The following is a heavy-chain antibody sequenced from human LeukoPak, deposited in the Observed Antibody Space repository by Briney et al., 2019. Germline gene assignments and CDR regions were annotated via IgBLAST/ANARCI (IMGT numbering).Heavy chain of an antibody. D-gene: IGHD6-13*01. V-gene: IGHV3-23*01. CDR1: GFTFSSYA. Sequence: GGSLRLSCAASGFTFSSYAMSWVRQAPGKGLEWVSAISGSGGSTYYADSVKGRFTISRDNSKNTLYLQLNSLRAEDTAVYYCAKDRGSSSWYPSNYYFDYWGQGTLVTVSS. CDR3: AKDRGSSSWYPSNYYFDY. CDR2: ISGSGGST. J-gene: IGHJ4*02.